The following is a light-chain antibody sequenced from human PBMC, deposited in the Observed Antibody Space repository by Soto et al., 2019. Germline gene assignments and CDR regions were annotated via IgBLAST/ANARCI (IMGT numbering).Light chain of an antibody. CDR3: SSHTSGDTRV. V-gene: IGLV2-14*01. CDR1: SSDVGGYDY. Sequence: QSVLTQPASVSGSPGQSIAISFTGTSSDVGGYDYVSWYQQHPDKAPQLIIYEVTKRPSGVSNRFSGSKSGNTASLTISGLQPDDEADYYCSSHTSGDTRVFGSGTKVTVL. J-gene: IGLJ1*01. CDR2: EVT.